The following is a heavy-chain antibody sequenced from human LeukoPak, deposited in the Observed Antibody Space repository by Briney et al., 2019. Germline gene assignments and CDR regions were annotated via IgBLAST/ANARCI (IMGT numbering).Heavy chain of an antibody. J-gene: IGHJ4*02. CDR2: ISGSGGST. CDR1: GFTFSSYG. D-gene: IGHD3-22*01. CDR3: AKEALLRYYYDSSGYQGMAVDY. V-gene: IGHV3-23*01. Sequence: PGGSLRLSCAASGFTFSSYGMSWVRQAPGKGLEWVSAISGSGGSTYYADSVKGRFTISRDNSKNTLYLQMNSLRAEDTAVYYCAKEALLRYYYDSSGYQGMAVDYWGQGTLVTVSS.